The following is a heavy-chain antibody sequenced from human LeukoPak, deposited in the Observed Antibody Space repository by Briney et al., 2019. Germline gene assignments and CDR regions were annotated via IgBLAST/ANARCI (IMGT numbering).Heavy chain of an antibody. V-gene: IGHV6-1*01. D-gene: IGHD4-17*01. CDR2: TYHRSKWSN. CDR1: GDSVSSNSAA. Sequence: SQTLSLTCAISGDSVSSNSAAWNWIRQSPSRGLEWLGRTYHRSKWSNNYAVSVKSRITINSDTSKNQFALQLNSVTPEDTAVYYCARGSNDHRDYSFDYWGQGTLVTVSS. CDR3: ARGSNDHRDYSFDY. J-gene: IGHJ4*02.